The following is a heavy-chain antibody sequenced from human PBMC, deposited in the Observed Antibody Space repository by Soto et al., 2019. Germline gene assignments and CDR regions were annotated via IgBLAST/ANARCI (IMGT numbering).Heavy chain of an antibody. V-gene: IGHV3-11*05. CDR1: GFTFRDYY. CDR3: AREYYYTMDV. CDR2: IDSSTKYT. Sequence: ESGGGLVRPGGSLRLSCEASGFTFRDYYMTWFRQAPGKGLEWLSYIDSSTKYTNYADSVKGRFTISRDNAKNSLYLQMNSLRADDTAVYYCAREYYYTMDVWGQWTMVTVSS. J-gene: IGHJ6*02.